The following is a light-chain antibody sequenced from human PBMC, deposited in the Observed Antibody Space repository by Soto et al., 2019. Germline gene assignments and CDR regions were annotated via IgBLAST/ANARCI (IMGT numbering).Light chain of an antibody. V-gene: IGLV2-8*01. CDR1: SSDVGGYEY. Sequence: QSALTQPPSASGSPGQSVTISCTGSSSDVGGYEYVSWYQQHPGKAPKLIIYEVIKRPSGVPDRFSGSKSGNTASLTVSGLQAEDEADYYCAAWDDSLNGWVFGGGTKLTVL. CDR2: EVI. J-gene: IGLJ3*02. CDR3: AAWDDSLNGWV.